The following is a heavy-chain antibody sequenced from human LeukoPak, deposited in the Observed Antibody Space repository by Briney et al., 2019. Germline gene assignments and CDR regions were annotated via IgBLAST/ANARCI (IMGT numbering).Heavy chain of an antibody. Sequence: HPGGSLRLSCEASAFTFSSYWMSWVRQAPEKGLEWVANIKEDGSEINYVDSVKGRFTISRDNAKNSLFLQMNSLRVEDTAVYYCARDRGYSSFDYWGQGTLVTVSS. CDR2: IKEDGSEI. CDR3: ARDRGYSSFDY. D-gene: IGHD4-23*01. CDR1: AFTFSSYW. J-gene: IGHJ4*02. V-gene: IGHV3-7*01.